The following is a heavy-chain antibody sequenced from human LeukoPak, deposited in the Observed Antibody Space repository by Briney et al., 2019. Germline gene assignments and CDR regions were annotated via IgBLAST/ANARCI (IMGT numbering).Heavy chain of an antibody. J-gene: IGHJ4*02. CDR3: ARVVGYCSGGSCYSGGSFDY. Sequence: GGSLRLSCAASGFTFSDYYMSWIRQAPGKGLEWVSYISRSGSTIYYADSVKGRFTISRDNAKNSLYLQMNSLRAEDTAVYYCARVVGYCSGGSCYSGGSFDYWGQGTLVTVSS. V-gene: IGHV3-11*04. CDR1: GFTFSDYY. D-gene: IGHD2-15*01. CDR2: ISRSGSTI.